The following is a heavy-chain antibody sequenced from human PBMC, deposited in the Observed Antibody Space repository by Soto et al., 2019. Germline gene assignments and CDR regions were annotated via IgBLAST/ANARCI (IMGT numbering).Heavy chain of an antibody. J-gene: IGHJ5*02. CDR3: AKSFCSGSSCFFLWVDP. V-gene: IGHV3-23*01. Sequence: EVQLLESGGGLVHPGGSLRLSCAASGFDFSSYAMSWVRQAPGKGLECISLISGTGVPTLYAESVKGRFSVSRDNSKDTLFLEMNNLGVDDTAMYYCAKSFCSGSSCFFLWVDPWGPGTLVTVSS. CDR1: GFDFSSYA. D-gene: IGHD2-2*01. CDR2: ISGTGVPT.